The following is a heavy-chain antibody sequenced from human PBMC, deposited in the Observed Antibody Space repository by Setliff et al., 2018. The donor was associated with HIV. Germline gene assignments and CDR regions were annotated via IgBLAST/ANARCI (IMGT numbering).Heavy chain of an antibody. Sequence: PSETLSLTCTVFGGSISGTNYVWSWIRQPPGKGLEWIGEINHSGSTNYNPSLKSRVTISVDTAKNQFSLKVSSVTAADTAVYYCASGPSESYYGMDVWGQGTTVTVSS. CDR1: GGSISGTNYV. V-gene: IGHV4-34*01. CDR3: ASGPSESYYGMDV. CDR2: INHSGST. J-gene: IGHJ6*02.